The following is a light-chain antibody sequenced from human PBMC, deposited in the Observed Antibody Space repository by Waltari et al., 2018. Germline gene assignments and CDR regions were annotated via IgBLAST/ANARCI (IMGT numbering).Light chain of an antibody. CDR2: DAS. J-gene: IGKJ4*01. Sequence: DIQMTQSPSSLSASVGDRVTITCQASQDITIKLNWFQQKSGKAPQVLIFDASNSLAAVPSRFSGRGYGTNFAFTITSLQPEDVGTYYCQQYANLPLTFGGGTRVEIK. CDR1: QDITIK. V-gene: IGKV1-33*01. CDR3: QQYANLPLT.